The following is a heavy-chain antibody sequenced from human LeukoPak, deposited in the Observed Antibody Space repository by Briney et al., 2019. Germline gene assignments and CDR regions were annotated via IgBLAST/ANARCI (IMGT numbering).Heavy chain of an antibody. J-gene: IGHJ4*02. CDR2: IYYSGST. CDR1: GGSISSYY. D-gene: IGHD2-2*01. CDR3: ARCSSTSCYYVY. V-gene: IGHV4-59*01. Sequence: SETLSLXCTVSGGSISSYYWSWIPQPPGKGLEWIGYIYYSGSTNYNPSLKSRVTISVDTSKNQFSLKLSSVTAADTAVYYCARCSSTSCYYVYWGQGTLVTVSS.